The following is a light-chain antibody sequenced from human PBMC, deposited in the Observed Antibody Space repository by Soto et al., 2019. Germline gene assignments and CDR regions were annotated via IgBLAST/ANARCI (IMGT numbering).Light chain of an antibody. Sequence: QSALTQPASVSGSPGQSITISCTGTSSDVGSYNLVSWYQHHPGTAPKLIIYEVTKRPSGVSNRFSASKSGNTASLTISGLQAEDDADYYCCSYAPTIHSYVFGSGTKLTVL. J-gene: IGLJ1*01. CDR3: CSYAPTIHSYV. CDR2: EVT. V-gene: IGLV2-23*02. CDR1: SSDVGSYNL.